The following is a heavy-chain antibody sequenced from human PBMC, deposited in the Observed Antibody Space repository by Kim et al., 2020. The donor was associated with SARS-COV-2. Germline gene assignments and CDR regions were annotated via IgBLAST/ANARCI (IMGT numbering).Heavy chain of an antibody. CDR1: GYSFTSYW. J-gene: IGHJ5*02. CDR2: IYPGDSDT. D-gene: IGHD5-18*01. CDR3: ARTMVTDLFLVGGWFDP. Sequence: GESQKISCKGSGYSFTSYWIGWVRQMPGKGLEWMGIIYPGDSDTRYSPSFQGQVTISADKSISTAYLQWSSLKASDTAMYYCARTMVTDLFLVGGWFDPWGQGTLVTVSS. V-gene: IGHV5-51*01.